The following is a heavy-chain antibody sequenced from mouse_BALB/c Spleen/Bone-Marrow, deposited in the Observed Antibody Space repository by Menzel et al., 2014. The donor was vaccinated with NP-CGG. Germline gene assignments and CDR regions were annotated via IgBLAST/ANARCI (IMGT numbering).Heavy chain of an antibody. D-gene: IGHD3-2*01. Sequence: QVQLQQSGPELVSPGVSVKISCKAFGYTFTDYAIHWVKQSHSKSLEWIGIISTYSANTNYNQKFKGKATMTVDKSSSXAYMELARLTFEDSAIYFCARDISGYVRAMDYWGQGTSVTVSS. CDR1: GYTFTDYA. CDR2: ISTYSANT. CDR3: ARDISGYVRAMDY. V-gene: IGHV1-67*01. J-gene: IGHJ4*01.